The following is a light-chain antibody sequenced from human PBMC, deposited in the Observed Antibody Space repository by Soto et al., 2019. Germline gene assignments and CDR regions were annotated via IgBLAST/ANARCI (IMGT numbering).Light chain of an antibody. CDR2: GAS. CDR1: QSVSSN. V-gene: IGKV3-15*01. Sequence: EVVMTQSPATLSVSPGERATLSCRASQSVSSNLAWYQQKPGQPPRLLIYGASTRAAGIPARFSGSGSGTDFTLTITRLQSEDFALYYCQQYDNWLRTFGQGTKVEIK. CDR3: QQYDNWLRT. J-gene: IGKJ1*01.